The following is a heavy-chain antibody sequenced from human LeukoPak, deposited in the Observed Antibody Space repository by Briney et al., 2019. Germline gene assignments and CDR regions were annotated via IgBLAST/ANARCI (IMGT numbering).Heavy chain of an antibody. V-gene: IGHV3-33*01. CDR3: AREVPAGSRGAFDI. J-gene: IGHJ3*02. Sequence: GGSLRLCCAASGFTFSSYGMQWVRQAPGKGLEWVAVIWYDGSNKYYADSVKGRFTISRDNSKNTLYLQMNSLRAEDTAVYYCAREVPAGSRGAFDIWGQGTMVTVSS. CDR2: IWYDGSNK. D-gene: IGHD2-2*01. CDR1: GFTFSSYG.